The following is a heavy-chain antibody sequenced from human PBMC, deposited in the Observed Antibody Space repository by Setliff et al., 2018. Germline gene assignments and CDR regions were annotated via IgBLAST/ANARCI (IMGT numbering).Heavy chain of an antibody. CDR3: ARSPPNRGVGQGHHMDV. J-gene: IGHJ6*03. CDR2: ISPYNGDT. Sequence: ASVKVSCKASGYKFINFGISWVRRAPGQGLEWIGWISPYNGDTKYAQKLKDRVTMTTDTSTSTAFLEVRSLGSDDTAVYYCARSPPNRGVGQGHHMDVWGKGTTVTVSS. CDR1: GYKFINFG. V-gene: IGHV1-18*01. D-gene: IGHD1-26*01.